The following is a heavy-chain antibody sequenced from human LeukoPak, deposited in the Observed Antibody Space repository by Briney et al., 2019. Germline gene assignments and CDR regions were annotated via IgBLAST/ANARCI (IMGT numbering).Heavy chain of an antibody. CDR1: RFTFSSYV. CDR3: AKDEGTIWNHKNDAFDI. V-gene: IGHV3-30*11. J-gene: IGHJ3*02. D-gene: IGHD1-14*01. Sequence: GGSLRLSCAASRFTFSSYVMHWVRQAPGKGLDWVAAISQDGGTEGYGDSVRGRFTISRDHSWNTLYLQMNSLRPEDTAVYYCAKDEGTIWNHKNDAFDIWGQGTMVIVSS. CDR2: ISQDGGTE.